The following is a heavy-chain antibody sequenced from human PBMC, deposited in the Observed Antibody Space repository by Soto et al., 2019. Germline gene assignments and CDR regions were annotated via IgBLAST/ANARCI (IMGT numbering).Heavy chain of an antibody. D-gene: IGHD5-12*01. Sequence: QVQLMQSGAEVRQPASSVKVSCKTSGGTFSSYAISWVRQAPGQGLEWMGGIVPIVDTSTYAQKFQGRVTTTADESTSTVYMELSSLRSDDTAVYYCVRVVAIPGYPDNWGQGTLVTVSS. J-gene: IGHJ4*02. CDR1: GGTFSSYA. CDR3: VRVVAIPGYPDN. V-gene: IGHV1-69*12. CDR2: IVPIVDTS.